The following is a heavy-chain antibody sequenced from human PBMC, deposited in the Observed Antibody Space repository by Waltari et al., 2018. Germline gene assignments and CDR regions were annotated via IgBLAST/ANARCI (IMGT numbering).Heavy chain of an antibody. CDR2: IFYSGTT. CDR3: ARGHSTRWYLDS. D-gene: IGHD6-13*01. Sequence: QVQLQESAPGLVKPSETLSLTCIVSGGSLSGFYLSWIRLPPGKGLEWVGYIFYSGTTNYNPSLKSLFTISIDTSNNQFSLNLRSVTAADTAVYYCARGHSTRWYLDSWGQGTLVSVSS. V-gene: IGHV4-59*01. J-gene: IGHJ4*02. CDR1: GGSLSGFY.